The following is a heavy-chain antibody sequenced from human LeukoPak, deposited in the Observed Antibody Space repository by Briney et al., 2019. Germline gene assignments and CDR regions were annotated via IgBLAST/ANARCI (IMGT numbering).Heavy chain of an antibody. Sequence: SVKVSCKASGGTFSSYAISWVRQAPGQGLEWMGGIIPIFGTANYAQKFQGRVTITADESMSTAYMELSSLRSEDTAVYYCARSDCSSTSCDKDYWGQGTLVIVSS. D-gene: IGHD2-2*01. CDR3: ARSDCSSTSCDKDY. CDR1: GGTFSSYA. J-gene: IGHJ4*02. CDR2: IIPIFGTA. V-gene: IGHV1-69*13.